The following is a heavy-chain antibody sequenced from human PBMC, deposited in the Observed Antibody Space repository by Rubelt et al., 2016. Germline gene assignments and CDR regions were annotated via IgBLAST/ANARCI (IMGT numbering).Heavy chain of an antibody. CDR3: ARYYYGSGIGWFDP. CDR2: IYHSGST. Sequence: QVQLQESGPGLVKPSETLSLTCTVSGYSISSGYYWGWIRQPPGKGLEWIGSIYHSGSTYYNPSLKSRVTIAVATSKNQFSLKLSSVTAADTAVYYCARYYYGSGIGWFDPWGQGTLVTVSS. J-gene: IGHJ5*02. V-gene: IGHV4-38-2*02. CDR1: GYSISSGYY. D-gene: IGHD3-10*01.